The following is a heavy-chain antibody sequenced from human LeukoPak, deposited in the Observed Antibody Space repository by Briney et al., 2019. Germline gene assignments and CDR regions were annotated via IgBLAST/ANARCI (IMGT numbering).Heavy chain of an antibody. D-gene: IGHD2-21*01. CDR1: GYTFTAQY. J-gene: IGHJ4*02. V-gene: IGHV1-2*02. CDR3: ASYPRNIPTPPFDY. CDR2: INPNNGDT. Sequence: GASVKVSCKXSGYTFTAQYIHWVRQAPGQGLEWMGWINPNNGDTKYVQSFLGRVTMTRDTSTTTAYLELRSLRSDDTAVYFCASYPRNIPTPPFDYWGQGILVTVSS.